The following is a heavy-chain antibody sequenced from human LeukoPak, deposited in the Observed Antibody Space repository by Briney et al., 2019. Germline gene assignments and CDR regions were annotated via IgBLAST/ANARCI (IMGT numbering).Heavy chain of an antibody. CDR2: ISGSGGST. V-gene: IGHV3-23*01. J-gene: IGHJ6*02. CDR3: ARDLGGYGYYGMDV. D-gene: IGHD3-22*01. CDR1: GFTFSNYA. Sequence: PGGSLRLSCAASGFTFSNYAMTWVRQAPEKGLEWVSVISGSGGSTDYADPVKGRFAISRDTSKNMVYLQMNSLRAEETAVYYCARDLGGYGYYGMDVWGQGTTVTVSS.